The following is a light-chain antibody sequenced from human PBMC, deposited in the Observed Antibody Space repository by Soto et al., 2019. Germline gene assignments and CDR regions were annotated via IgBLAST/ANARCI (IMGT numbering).Light chain of an antibody. CDR2: KAS. CDR3: QQYNDYSWT. CDR1: QSITDW. Sequence: DIQMTQSPSTLSASVGDRVTITCRASQSITDWLAWYQQKPGKAPKFLIYKASNLEGGVPSRFSGSGSGTEFTLTISSVQPDDFATYYCQQYNDYSWTFGQGTKVEIK. V-gene: IGKV1-5*03. J-gene: IGKJ1*01.